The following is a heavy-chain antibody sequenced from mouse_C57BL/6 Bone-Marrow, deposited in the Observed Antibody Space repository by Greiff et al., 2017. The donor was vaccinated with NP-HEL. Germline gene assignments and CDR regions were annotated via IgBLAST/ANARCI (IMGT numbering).Heavy chain of an antibody. CDR2: IYPGSGNT. V-gene: IGHV1-76*01. CDR1: GYTFTDYY. J-gene: IGHJ1*03. Sequence: QVHVKQSGAELVRPGASVKLSCKASGYTFTDYYINWVKQRPGQGLEWIARIYPGSGNTYYNEKFKGKATLTAEKSSSTAYMQLSSLTSEASAVYCCALSGGYYDGSRRYFDVWGTGTTVTVSS. CDR3: ALSGGYYDGSRRYFDV. D-gene: IGHD1-1*01.